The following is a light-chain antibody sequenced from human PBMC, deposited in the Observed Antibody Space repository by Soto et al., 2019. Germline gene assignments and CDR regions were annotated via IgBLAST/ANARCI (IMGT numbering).Light chain of an antibody. CDR3: QQYSDWPPLFT. Sequence: EIVMTQSPATLSVSPGERATLSCRASQSISYNLAWYHQKPGQAPRLLIYGASTRATGIPARFSGSGSGTEFTLTISSLQPEDFAVYYCQQYSDWPPLFTFGPGTTLDIK. CDR1: QSISYN. V-gene: IGKV3-15*01. CDR2: GAS. J-gene: IGKJ3*01.